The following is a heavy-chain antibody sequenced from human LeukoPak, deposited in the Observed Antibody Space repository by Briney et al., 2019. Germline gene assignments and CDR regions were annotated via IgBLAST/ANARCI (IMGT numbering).Heavy chain of an antibody. Sequence: ASVKVSCKASGYTFTSYDINWVRQATGQGLEWMGWMNPNSGNTCYAQKFQGRVTITRNTSISTAYMELSSLRSEDTAVYYCARDRTHCSSTSCPPYYYYYMDVWGKGTTVTVSS. CDR2: MNPNSGNT. J-gene: IGHJ6*03. D-gene: IGHD2-2*01. V-gene: IGHV1-8*03. CDR1: GYTFTSYD. CDR3: ARDRTHCSSTSCPPYYYYYMDV.